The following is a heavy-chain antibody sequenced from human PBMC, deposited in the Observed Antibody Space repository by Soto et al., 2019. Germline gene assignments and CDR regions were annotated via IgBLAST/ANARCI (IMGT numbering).Heavy chain of an antibody. CDR1: GFTFSSYW. D-gene: IGHD2-21*01. CDR3: ARDGEGY. J-gene: IGHJ4*02. V-gene: IGHV3-74*01. Sequence: EVQLVESGGGLVQPGGSLRLSCAASGFTFSSYWMHWVRQVPGKGLVWVSRINTDGSATHYADSVKGRFTVSRDNAKNTQYLQMNSLRAEDTAVYYCARDGEGYWGQGTLVTVSS. CDR2: INTDGSAT.